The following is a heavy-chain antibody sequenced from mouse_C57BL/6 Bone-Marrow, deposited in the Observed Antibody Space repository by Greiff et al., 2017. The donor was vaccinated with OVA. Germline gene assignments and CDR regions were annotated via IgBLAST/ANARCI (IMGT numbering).Heavy chain of an antibody. CDR2: ISGGGGNT. D-gene: IGHD1-1*01. Sequence: EVHLVESGGGLVKPGGSLKLSCAASGFTFSSYTMSWVRQTPEKRLAWVATISGGGGNTYYPDSVQGRFTISRDNAKNTLYLQMSSLRAEDTALYYCARGYYGSIYYYAMDYWGQGTSVTVSS. J-gene: IGHJ4*01. CDR3: ARGYYGSIYYYAMDY. CDR1: GFTFSSYT. V-gene: IGHV5-9*01.